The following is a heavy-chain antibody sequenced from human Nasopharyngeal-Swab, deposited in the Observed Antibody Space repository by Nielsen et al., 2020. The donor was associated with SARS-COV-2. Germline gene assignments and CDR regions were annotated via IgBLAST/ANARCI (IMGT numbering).Heavy chain of an antibody. Sequence: ASVKVSCKASGYTFTDYGIAWVRQAPGQGLQWMGWVSAYNGDRNYAQKFQGRVTMTTDTSTSTAYMEVRSLRSDDTAVYYCARDASGIYYFDHWGQGTLVTVSS. CDR1: GYTFTDYG. CDR2: VSAYNGDR. D-gene: IGHD1-26*01. CDR3: ARDASGIYYFDH. J-gene: IGHJ4*02. V-gene: IGHV1-18*01.